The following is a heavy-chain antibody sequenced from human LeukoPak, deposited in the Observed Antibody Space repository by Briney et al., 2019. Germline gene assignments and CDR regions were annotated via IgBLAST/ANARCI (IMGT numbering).Heavy chain of an antibody. CDR2: IREERGQE. J-gene: IGHJ5*02. D-gene: IGHD5-18*01. Sequence: GGSLRLSCVASGLTVSNHWMSWVRQAPGKGLEWVANIREERGQEYYVDSVKGRLTISKNSAKNSLYLQMNTLRVEDTAMYYCASLDTAKQPLANHWGQGTLVTVSS. CDR3: ASLDTAKQPLANH. V-gene: IGHV3-7*03. CDR1: GLTVSNHW.